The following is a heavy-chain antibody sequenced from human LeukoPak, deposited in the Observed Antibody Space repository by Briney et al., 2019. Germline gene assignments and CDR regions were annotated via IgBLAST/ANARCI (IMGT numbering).Heavy chain of an antibody. CDR3: TRQLLHYYYYYYMDV. V-gene: IGHV3-73*01. CDR2: IRSKANSYAT. D-gene: IGHD2-15*01. Sequence: GGSLRLSCAASGFTFSGSAMHWVRQASGKGLEWVGRIRSKANSYATAYAASVKGRFTISRDDSKNTAYLQMNSLKTEDTAVYYCTRQLLHYYYYYYMDVWGKGTTVTVSS. J-gene: IGHJ6*03. CDR1: GFTFSGSA.